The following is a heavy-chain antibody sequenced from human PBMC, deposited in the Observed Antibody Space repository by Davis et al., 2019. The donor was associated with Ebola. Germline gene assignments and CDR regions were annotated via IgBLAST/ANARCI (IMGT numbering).Heavy chain of an antibody. D-gene: IGHD2-15*01. CDR1: GYTFTSYA. J-gene: IGHJ5*02. V-gene: IGHV1-3*01. Sequence: ASAQVSCKASGYTFTSYAMHWVRQAPGQRLEWMGWINAGNGNTKYSHKFQGRVTITRDTSASTAYMELSSLRSEDTAVYYCARGLGYCSGGSCYSGWFDPWGQGTLVTVSS. CDR2: INAGNGNT. CDR3: ARGLGYCSGGSCYSGWFDP.